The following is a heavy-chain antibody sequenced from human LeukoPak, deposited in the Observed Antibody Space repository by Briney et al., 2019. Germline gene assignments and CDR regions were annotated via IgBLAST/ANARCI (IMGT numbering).Heavy chain of an antibody. CDR2: VTSGGDYK. D-gene: IGHD6-19*01. J-gene: IGHJ4*02. Sequence: GGSLRLSCAASGFAFSSYSMSWVRQAPGKGLEWVSSVTSGGDYKYYADSVMGRFTISRDNAKNSLYLEMYSLRAEDTAVYYCARDDSGWSRDSWGQGTLVTVSS. CDR3: ARDDSGWSRDS. V-gene: IGHV3-21*01. CDR1: GFAFSSYS.